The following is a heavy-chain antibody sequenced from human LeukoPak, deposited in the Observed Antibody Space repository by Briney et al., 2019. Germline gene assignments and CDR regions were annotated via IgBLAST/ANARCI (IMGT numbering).Heavy chain of an antibody. CDR3: ARDWNGSGTAFDH. J-gene: IGHJ4*02. D-gene: IGHD1-1*01. CDR1: GFTFSSYW. V-gene: IGHV3-7*05. CDR2: IKVDGTEK. Sequence: GGSLRLSCAASGFTFSSYWMSWVRQAPGKGLEWVANIKVDGTEKYYVDSVKGRFTISRDNAKNSLSLQMSGLRAEDTAVYYCARDWNGSGTAFDHWGQGTLVTVSS.